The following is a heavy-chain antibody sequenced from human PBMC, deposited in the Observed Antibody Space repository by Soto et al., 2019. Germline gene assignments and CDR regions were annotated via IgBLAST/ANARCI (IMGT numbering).Heavy chain of an antibody. V-gene: IGHV3-30*18. Sequence: QVQLVESGGGVVQPGRSLRLSCAASGFTFSSYGMHWVRQAPGKGLEWVAVISYDGSNKYYADSVKGRFTISRDNSKNTLYLQMNSLRAGDTAVYYCAKETYSGPLDDWGQGTLVTVSS. J-gene: IGHJ4*02. CDR2: ISYDGSNK. CDR3: AKETYSGPLDD. D-gene: IGHD2-15*01. CDR1: GFTFSSYG.